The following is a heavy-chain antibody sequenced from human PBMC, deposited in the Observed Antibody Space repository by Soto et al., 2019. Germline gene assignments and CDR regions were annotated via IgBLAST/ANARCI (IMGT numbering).Heavy chain of an antibody. CDR1: GGSVSSGSHY. V-gene: IGHV4-61*01. J-gene: IGHJ4*02. Sequence: SSETLSLTCTVSGGSVSSGSHYWSWIRQPPGKGLEWLGYIYYSGSTNYNPSLKSRVTISLDTSKNQFSLKLSSVTAADTAVYYCARVTTVTSFDYWGQGTLVTVSS. CDR2: IYYSGST. D-gene: IGHD4-4*01. CDR3: ARVTTVTSFDY.